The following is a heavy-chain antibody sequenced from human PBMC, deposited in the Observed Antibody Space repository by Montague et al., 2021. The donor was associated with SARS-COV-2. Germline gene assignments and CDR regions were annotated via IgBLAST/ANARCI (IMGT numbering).Heavy chain of an antibody. D-gene: IGHD6-19*01. J-gene: IGHJ4*02. CDR3: ATGPPSSLSVAGFDY. CDR2: IYHSGST. CDR1: GGSISSSHW. V-gene: IGHV4-4*02. Sequence: SETLSLTCGVSGGSISSSHWWNWVRQPPGKGLEWIGEIYHSGSTXXNPXXXNRVIISIDKSKNQFSLKLSSVTAADTAVYYCATGPPSSLSVAGFDYWGQGTLVTVSS.